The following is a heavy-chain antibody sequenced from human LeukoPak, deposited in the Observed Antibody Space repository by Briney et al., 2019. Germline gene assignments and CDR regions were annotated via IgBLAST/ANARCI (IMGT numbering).Heavy chain of an antibody. CDR3: ARRGDFYFDY. CDR2: IYPGDSDT. D-gene: IGHD3-10*01. Sequence: GESLKISCKGSGYRFSRYWIGWVRQMPGKGLEWMGTIYPGDSDTRYSPSFQGQVTTSADKSISTAYLQWSSLKSSDTAMYYCARRGDFYFDYWGQGTLVTVSS. J-gene: IGHJ4*02. V-gene: IGHV5-51*01. CDR1: GYRFSRYW.